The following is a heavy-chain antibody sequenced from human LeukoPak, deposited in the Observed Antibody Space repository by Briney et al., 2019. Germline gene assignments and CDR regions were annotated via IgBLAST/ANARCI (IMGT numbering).Heavy chain of an antibody. CDR2: IIPILGIA. CDR3: AGLRGYCSSTSCPYGMDV. D-gene: IGHD2-2*01. CDR1: GGTFSSYA. Sequence: SVKVSCKASGGTFSSYAISWVRQAPGQGLEWMGRIIPILGIANYAQKFQGRVTITAGKSTSTAYMELSSLRSEDTAVYYCAGLRGYCSSTSCPYGMDVWGQGTTVTVSS. J-gene: IGHJ6*02. V-gene: IGHV1-69*04.